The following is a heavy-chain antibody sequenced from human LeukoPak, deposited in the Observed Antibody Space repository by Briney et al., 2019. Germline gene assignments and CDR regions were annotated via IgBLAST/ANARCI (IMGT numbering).Heavy chain of an antibody. V-gene: IGHV4-59*08. D-gene: IGHD1-14*01. Sequence: SETLSLTCTVSASSISTSYWSWIRQPPGKGLEWIGYIYYSGSTNYNPSLKSRVTISVDTSKNQFSLKLSSVTAADTAVYYCARHAATPTGFDHWGQGTLVTVSS. CDR1: ASSISTSY. CDR3: ARHAATPTGFDH. CDR2: IYYSGST. J-gene: IGHJ4*02.